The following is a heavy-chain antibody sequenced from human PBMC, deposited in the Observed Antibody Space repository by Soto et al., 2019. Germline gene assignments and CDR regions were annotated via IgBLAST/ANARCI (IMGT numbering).Heavy chain of an antibody. CDR2: IWYDGSNK. V-gene: IGHV3-33*06. CDR1: GFTFSSYG. D-gene: IGHD3-3*01. CDR3: AKGKAHTLFGVDTLFDY. Sequence: PGGSLRLSCAASGFTFSSYGMHWVRQAPGKGLEWVAVIWYDGSNKYYADSVKGRFTISRDNSKNTLYLQMNSLRAEDTAIYYCAKGKAHTLFGVDTLFDYWGQGTLVTVSS. J-gene: IGHJ4*02.